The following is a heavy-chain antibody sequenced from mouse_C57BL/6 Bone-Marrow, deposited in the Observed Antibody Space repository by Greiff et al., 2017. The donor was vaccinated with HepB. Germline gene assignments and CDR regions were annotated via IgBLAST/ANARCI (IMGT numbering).Heavy chain of an antibody. D-gene: IGHD2-3*01. CDR2: IDPNSGGT. V-gene: IGHV1-72*01. CDR3: ARPTYDGYPFMDY. CDR1: GYTFTSYW. Sequence: QVQLQQSGAELVKPGASVKLSCKASGYTFTSYWMHWVKQRPGRGLEWIRRIDPNSGGTKYNEKFKSKATLTVDKPSSTAYMQLSSLTSEDSAVYYCARPTYDGYPFMDYWGQGTSVTVSS. J-gene: IGHJ4*01.